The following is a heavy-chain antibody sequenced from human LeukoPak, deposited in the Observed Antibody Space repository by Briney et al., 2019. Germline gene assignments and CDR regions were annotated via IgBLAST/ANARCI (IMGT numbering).Heavy chain of an antibody. D-gene: IGHD3-22*01. CDR1: VGSISGGGNY. CDR2: IFNSGST. V-gene: IGHV4-31*03. Sequence: SQTLSLTCTVSVGSISGGGNYWSWIRQHPGKGLEWIGYIFNSGSTHYNPSLKSRVTISVDTSKNQFSLKLSSVTAADTAVYYCAREGTGRGSGYYYGLFDYWGQGTLVTVSS. J-gene: IGHJ4*02. CDR3: AREGTGRGSGYYYGLFDY.